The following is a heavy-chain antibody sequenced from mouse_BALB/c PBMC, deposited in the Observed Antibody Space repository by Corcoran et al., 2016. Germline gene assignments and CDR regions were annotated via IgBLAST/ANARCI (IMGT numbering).Heavy chain of an antibody. V-gene: IGHV9-1*02. J-gene: IGHJ1*01. CDR2: RNTYTGEP. CDR3: ASTMIKGGYFDV. CDR1: GYTFTNYG. Sequence: QIQLVQPGPELKKPGETVKISCKASGYTFTNYGMTWVKQAPGKGLKWRGWRNTYTGEPTYADDFKGLFAFSLETSASTAYLQINNLKNEAMATYFCASTMIKGGYFDVWGAGTTVTVSS. D-gene: IGHD2-4*01.